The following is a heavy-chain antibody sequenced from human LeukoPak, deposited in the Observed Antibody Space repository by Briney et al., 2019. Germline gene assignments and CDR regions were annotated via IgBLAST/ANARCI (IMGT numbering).Heavy chain of an antibody. CDR1: GGSFSGYY. D-gene: IGHD5-24*01. Sequence: KTSETLSLTCAVYGGSFSGYYWSWIRQPPGEGLEWIGEINHSGSTNYNPSLKSRVTISVDTSKNQFSQKLSSVTAADTAVYYCARAHGGRWLQLLCYWGQGTLVTVSS. CDR2: INHSGST. J-gene: IGHJ4*02. V-gene: IGHV4-34*01. CDR3: ARAHGGRWLQLLCY.